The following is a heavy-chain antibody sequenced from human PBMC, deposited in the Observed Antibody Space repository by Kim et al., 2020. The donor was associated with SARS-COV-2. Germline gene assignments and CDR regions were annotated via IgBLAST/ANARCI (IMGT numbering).Heavy chain of an antibody. Sequence: GGSLRLSCVTSGSGFSLRTYEMNWVRQAPGKGLEWLSYISRNGSAIFYADSVKGRFTISRDNAKNLLFLQMNSLRVDDTGIYYCARDGVIAAAQQTTYYTYGMDVWGQGTTVTVSS. D-gene: IGHD6-25*01. J-gene: IGHJ6*02. CDR3: ARDGVIAAAQQTTYYTYGMDV. CDR2: ISRNGSAI. V-gene: IGHV3-48*03. CDR1: GSGFSLRTYE.